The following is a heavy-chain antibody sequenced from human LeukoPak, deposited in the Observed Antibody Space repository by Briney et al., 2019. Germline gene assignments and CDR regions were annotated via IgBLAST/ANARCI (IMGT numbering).Heavy chain of an antibody. CDR1: GGSISSSSYY. V-gene: IGHV4-39*01. D-gene: IGHD3-3*01. J-gene: IGHJ3*02. CDR3: ASLTIFGVVSGAFDI. CDR2: IYYSGST. Sequence: TSETLSLTCTVSGGSISSSSYYWGWIRQPPGKGLEWIGSIYYSGSTYYNPSLKSRVTISVDTSKNQFSLKLSSVTAADTAVYYCASLTIFGVVSGAFDIWGQGTMVTVSS.